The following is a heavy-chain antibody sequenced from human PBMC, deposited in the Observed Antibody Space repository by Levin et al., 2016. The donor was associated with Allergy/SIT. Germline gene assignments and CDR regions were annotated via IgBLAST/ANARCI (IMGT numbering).Heavy chain of an antibody. J-gene: IGHJ4*02. CDR1: GFTFSASS. D-gene: IGHD6-13*01. CDR2: TSSDENDR. Sequence: GESLKISCVASGFTFSASSMHWYRLPPGKGLQWVSLTSSDENDRGHADTVKGRFTISRDNSKNTLYLQMNSLRAEDTAVYYCANMDELGAGIAGPFDYWGQGTLVTVSS. CDR3: ANMDELGAGIAGPFDY. V-gene: IGHV3-30*07.